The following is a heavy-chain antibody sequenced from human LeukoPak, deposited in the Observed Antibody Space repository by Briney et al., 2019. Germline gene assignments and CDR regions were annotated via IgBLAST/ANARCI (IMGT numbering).Heavy chain of an antibody. CDR3: ATDRQEGGSGSYWFDP. CDR2: VYHSGST. Sequence: PSETLSLTCTVSRGSTTTYYWSWIRQPAGKGLEWIGNVYHSGSTTYNHSLKSRVSMSVDMSRNQFSLNLRSVTAADTATYYCATDRQEGGSGSYWFDPWGQGTQVTVSS. D-gene: IGHD3-10*01. V-gene: IGHV4-59*01. J-gene: IGHJ5*02. CDR1: RGSTTTYY.